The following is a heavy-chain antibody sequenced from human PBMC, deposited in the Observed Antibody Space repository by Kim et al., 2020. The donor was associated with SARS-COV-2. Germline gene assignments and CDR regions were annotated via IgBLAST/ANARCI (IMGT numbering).Heavy chain of an antibody. Sequence: GGSLRLSCAASEFTFSTYWMYWVRQAPGKGLAWVPRISSRGNRTNNPDPVKGRFTISRDNAKNTQYPQMNSLRAEETAVYHCARERNSSSPCYDVDVWGKGTTVTVSS. CDR3: ARERNSSSPCYDVDV. J-gene: IGHJ6*03. CDR1: EFTFSTYW. D-gene: IGHD2-2*01. CDR2: ISSRGNRT. V-gene: IGHV3-74*01.